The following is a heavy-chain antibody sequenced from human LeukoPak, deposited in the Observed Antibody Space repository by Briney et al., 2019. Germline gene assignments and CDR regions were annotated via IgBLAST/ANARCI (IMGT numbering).Heavy chain of an antibody. CDR3: AKFYDILTGYFDY. J-gene: IGHJ4*02. D-gene: IGHD3-9*01. Sequence: PGGSLRLSCAASGFTFSSYAMSWVRQSPGKGLEWVSAISGGNGNTYYAYYADSVRGRFTISRDSSKNTLYLQMNSLRAEDTAVYYCAKFYDILTGYFDYGGQGTLVTVSS. CDR1: GFTFSSYA. V-gene: IGHV3-23*01. CDR2: ISGGNGNTYYA.